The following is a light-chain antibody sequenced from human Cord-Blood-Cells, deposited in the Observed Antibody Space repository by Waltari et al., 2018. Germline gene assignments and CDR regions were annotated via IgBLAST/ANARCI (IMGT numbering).Light chain of an antibody. Sequence: QSALTQPASVSGSPGQSITISCTATSSPFGSYTLLPWYQQHPGKAPKLMIYEGSKRPSGVSNRFSGSKSGNTASLTISGLQAEDEADYYCCSYAGSSTYVFGTGTKVTVL. CDR1: SSPFGSYTL. CDR3: CSYAGSSTYV. CDR2: EGS. J-gene: IGLJ1*01. V-gene: IGLV2-23*01.